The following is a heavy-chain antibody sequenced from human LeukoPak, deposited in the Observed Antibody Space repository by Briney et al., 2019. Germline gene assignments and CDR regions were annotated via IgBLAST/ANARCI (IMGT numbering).Heavy chain of an antibody. J-gene: IGHJ6*03. CDR1: RFPFSKFA. CDR3: AKMEGQRLYDYCMDV. V-gene: IGHV3-23*01. Sequence: GGSLRLSCAASRFPFSKFAMSCVPDAREGGVECVSAMCGSGYYTYYVESVKGRFTISRDNSKNTLYLHMNSLRADDTAVFYCAKMEGQRLYDYCMDVWGRGTTVTVSS. CDR2: MCGSGYYT. D-gene: IGHD3-3*01.